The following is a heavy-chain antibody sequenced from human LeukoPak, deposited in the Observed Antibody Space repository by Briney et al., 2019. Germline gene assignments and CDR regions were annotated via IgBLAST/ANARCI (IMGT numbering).Heavy chain of an antibody. V-gene: IGHV3-23*01. Sequence: PGGSLRLSCAASGFPFNAYWMTWVRQAPGKGLEWVSAVSGSGGSTYYADSVKGRFTISRDNSKNTLYLQMNSLRAEDTAVYYCAKDRGYSSGWYPWDYWGQGTLVTVSS. D-gene: IGHD6-19*01. CDR1: GFPFNAYW. CDR2: VSGSGGST. J-gene: IGHJ4*02. CDR3: AKDRGYSSGWYPWDY.